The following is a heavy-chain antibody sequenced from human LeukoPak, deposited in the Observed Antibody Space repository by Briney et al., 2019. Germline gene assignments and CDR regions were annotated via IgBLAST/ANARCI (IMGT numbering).Heavy chain of an antibody. CDR2: IIPIFGTA. J-gene: IGHJ4*02. D-gene: IGHD2-15*01. V-gene: IGHV1-69*05. CDR1: GGTFSSYA. CDR3: ARDRCSGGSCYCAY. Sequence: SVKVSCKASGGTFSSYAISWVRQAPGQGLEWMGRIIPIFGTANYAQKFQGRVTITTDESTSTAHMELSSLRSEDTAVYYCARDRCSGGSCYCAYWGQGTLVTVSS.